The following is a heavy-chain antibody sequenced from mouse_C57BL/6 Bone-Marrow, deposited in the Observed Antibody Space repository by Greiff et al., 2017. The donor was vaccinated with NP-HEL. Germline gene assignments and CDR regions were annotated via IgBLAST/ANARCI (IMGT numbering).Heavy chain of an antibody. J-gene: IGHJ3*01. CDR1: GFTFSSYT. CDR3: ARLLYYGSSYLLGD. D-gene: IGHD1-1*01. V-gene: IGHV5-9*01. Sequence: EVQRVESGGGLVKPGGSLKLSCAASGFTFSSYTMSWVRQTPEKRLEWVATISGGGGNTYYPDSVKGRFTISRDNAKNTLYLQMSSLRAEDTALYYGARLLYYGSSYLLGDWGQGTLVTGSA. CDR2: ISGGGGNT.